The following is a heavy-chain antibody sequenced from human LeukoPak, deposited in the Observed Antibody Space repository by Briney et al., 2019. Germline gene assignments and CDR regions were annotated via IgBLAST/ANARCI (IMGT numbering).Heavy chain of an antibody. J-gene: IGHJ4*02. D-gene: IGHD2-21*01. Sequence: SETLSLTCTVSGESISGYYWSWIRQPPGKGLEWIGYIYYSGSTNYNPSLKSRVTISVDTSKNQFSLKLSSVTAADTAVYYCARGVVIAPQTFDYWGQGTLVTVSS. CDR3: ARGVVIAPQTFDY. CDR1: GESISGYY. CDR2: IYYSGST. V-gene: IGHV4-59*01.